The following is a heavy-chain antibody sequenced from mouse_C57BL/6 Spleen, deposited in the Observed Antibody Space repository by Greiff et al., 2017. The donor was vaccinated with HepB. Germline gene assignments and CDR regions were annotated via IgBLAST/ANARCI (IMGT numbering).Heavy chain of an antibody. J-gene: IGHJ2*01. CDR1: GYTFTSYW. V-gene: IGHV1-55*01. CDR2: IYPGSGST. Sequence: VKLQQPGAELVKPGASVKMSCKASGYTFTSYWITWVKQRPGQGLEWIGDIYPGSGSTNYNEKFKSKATLTVDTSSSTAYMQLSSLTSEDSAVYYCAREVIYYDYDAGDYWGQGTTLTVSS. D-gene: IGHD2-4*01. CDR3: AREVIYYDYDAGDY.